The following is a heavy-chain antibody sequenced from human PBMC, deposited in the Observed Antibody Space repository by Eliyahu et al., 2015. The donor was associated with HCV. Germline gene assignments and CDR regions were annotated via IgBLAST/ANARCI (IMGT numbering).Heavy chain of an antibody. D-gene: IGHD6-13*01. V-gene: IGHV3-21*01. CDR3: ARDQLVYSSSWANFDY. CDR1: GFXFSSYS. CDR2: ISSSSSYI. Sequence: EVQLVESGGGLVKPGGSLRLSCAASGFXFSSYSMNWVRQAPGKGLGWVSSISSSSSYIYYADSVKGRFTISRDNAKNSLYLQMNSLRAEDTAVYYCARDQLVYSSSWANFDYWGQGTLVTVSS. J-gene: IGHJ4*02.